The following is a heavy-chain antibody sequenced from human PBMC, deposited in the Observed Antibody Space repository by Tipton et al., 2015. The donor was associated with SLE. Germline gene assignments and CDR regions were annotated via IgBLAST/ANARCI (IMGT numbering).Heavy chain of an antibody. J-gene: IGHJ4*02. Sequence: QLVQSGAEVKKPGESLKISCKTAGDSFNKYWIGWVRQMPGKGLEWMGIIYPGDSDTRYSPSFQGQVTISADKSISTAYLQWSSLKASDTAMYYCARLATVTSDFDFWGQGTLVTVSS. CDR2: IYPGDSDT. CDR3: ARLATVTSDFDF. D-gene: IGHD4-17*01. V-gene: IGHV5-51*03. CDR1: GDSFNKYW.